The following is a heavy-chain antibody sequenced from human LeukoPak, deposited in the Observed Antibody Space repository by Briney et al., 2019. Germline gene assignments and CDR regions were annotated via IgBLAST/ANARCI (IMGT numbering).Heavy chain of an antibody. CDR1: GFTFSSYS. CDR2: ISSSSSYI. V-gene: IGHV3-21*01. D-gene: IGHD3-10*01. Sequence: GSLRLSCAASGFTFSSYSMNWVRQAPGKGLEWVSSISSSSSYIYYADSVKGRFTISRDNAKNSLYLQMNSLRAEDTAVYYCAREDSYYYGSGSYPFDYWGQGTLVTVSS. CDR3: AREDSYYYGSGSYPFDY. J-gene: IGHJ4*02.